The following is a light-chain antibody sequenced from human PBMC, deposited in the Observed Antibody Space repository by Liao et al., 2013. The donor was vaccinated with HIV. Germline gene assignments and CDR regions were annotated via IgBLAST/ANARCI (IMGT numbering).Light chain of an antibody. CDR3: QVWDSNSDHHVV. Sequence: SFVLTQPPSVSVAPGQTATITCGGDSIGSDTVHWYRQKPGQAPVMVIFFDSDRPSGIPDRVSASKSENTATLTISRVEAGDEADYYCQVWDSNSDHHVVFGGGTKLTVL. V-gene: IGLV3-21*01. CDR1: SIGSDT. CDR2: FDS. J-gene: IGLJ2*01.